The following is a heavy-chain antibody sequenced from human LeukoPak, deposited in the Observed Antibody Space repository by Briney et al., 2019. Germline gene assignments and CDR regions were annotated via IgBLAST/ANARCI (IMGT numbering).Heavy chain of an antibody. J-gene: IGHJ5*02. Sequence: SETLSLTCTVSGGSISSYYWSWIRQPPGKGLEWIGYIYYSGSTNYNPSLKSRVTISVDTSKNQFSLKLSSVTAEDTAVYYCARSYSSSGGRVRRGNWFDPWGQGTLVTVSS. CDR2: IYYSGST. CDR3: ARSYSSSGGRVRRGNWFDP. D-gene: IGHD6-13*01. V-gene: IGHV4-59*01. CDR1: GGSISSYY.